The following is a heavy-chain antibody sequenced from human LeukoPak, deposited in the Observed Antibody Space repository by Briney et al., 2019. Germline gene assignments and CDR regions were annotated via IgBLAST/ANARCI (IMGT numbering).Heavy chain of an antibody. CDR2: ISGSGGST. V-gene: IGHV3-23*01. J-gene: IGHJ3*02. D-gene: IGHD3-9*01. CDR1: GFTFSSYA. Sequence: GGSLRLSCAASGFTFSSYAMSWVRQAPGKGLEWVSAISGSGGSTYYADSVKGRFTISRDNSKNTLYLQMNSLRAEDTAVYYCAKDKRRGLRYLGDDAFDIWGQGTMVTVSS. CDR3: AKDKRRGLRYLGDDAFDI.